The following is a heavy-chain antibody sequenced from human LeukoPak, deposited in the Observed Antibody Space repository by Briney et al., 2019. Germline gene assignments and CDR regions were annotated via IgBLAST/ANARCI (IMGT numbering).Heavy chain of an antibody. J-gene: IGHJ4*02. CDR1: GFTFSSYA. Sequence: QPGGSLRLSCAASGFTFSSYAMSWVRQAPGKGLEWVSAISGSGGSTYYADSVKGRFTISRDNSKNTLYLQMNSLRAEDTAVYYCAIVGEIATITDYWGQGTLVTVSS. D-gene: IGHD5-24*01. CDR2: ISGSGGST. V-gene: IGHV3-23*01. CDR3: AIVGEIATITDY.